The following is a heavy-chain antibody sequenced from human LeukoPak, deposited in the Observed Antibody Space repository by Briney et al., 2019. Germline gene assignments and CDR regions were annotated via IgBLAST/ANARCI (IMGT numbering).Heavy chain of an antibody. CDR3: ARGAYGSGSYYKESYYYYYYMDV. CDR2: MYSGDSDT. CDR1: GYGFTSYS. J-gene: IGHJ6*03. V-gene: IGHV5-51*01. D-gene: IGHD3-10*01. Sequence: GESLQISFQGHGYGFTSYSIAWVRPMPGKGMVWMGIMYSGDSDTRHSPSFQGQVTISADKSISTAYLQWSSLKASDTAMYYCARGAYGSGSYYKESYYYYYYMDVWGKGTTVTVSS.